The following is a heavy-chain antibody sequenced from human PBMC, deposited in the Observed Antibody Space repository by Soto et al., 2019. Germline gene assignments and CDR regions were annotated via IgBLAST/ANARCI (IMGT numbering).Heavy chain of an antibody. CDR1: GGSFSGYY. CDR2: INHSGST. V-gene: IGHV4-34*01. CDR3: ARGQIRFDP. J-gene: IGHJ5*02. Sequence: QVQLQQWGAGLLKPSETLSLTCAVYGGSFSGYYWSWIRQPPGKGLEWIGEINHSGSTNYNPSLKXRXTXXVDTPKNQFSLKLSSVTAADTAVYYCARGQIRFDPWGQGTLVTVSS.